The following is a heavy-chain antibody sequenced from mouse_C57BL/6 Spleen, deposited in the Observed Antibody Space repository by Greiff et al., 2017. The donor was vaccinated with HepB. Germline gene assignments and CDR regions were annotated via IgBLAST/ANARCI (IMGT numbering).Heavy chain of an antibody. J-gene: IGHJ4*01. CDR2: ISYDGSN. CDR3: ARAVYDGDYGYYAMDY. Sequence: DVKLMESGPGLVKPSQSLSLTCSVTGYSIPSGYYWNWIRQFPGNKLAWMGYISYDGSNNYNPSLKNRISITRDTSKNQFFLKLNSVTTEDTATYYCARAVYDGDYGYYAMDYWGQGTSVTVSS. CDR1: GYSIPSGYY. D-gene: IGHD2-3*01. V-gene: IGHV3-6*01.